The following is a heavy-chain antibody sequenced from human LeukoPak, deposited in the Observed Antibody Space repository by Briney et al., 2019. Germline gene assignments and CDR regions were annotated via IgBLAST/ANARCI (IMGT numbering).Heavy chain of an antibody. CDR1: GGSISRYY. Sequence: SETLSLTCSVSGGSISRYYWSWIRQPPGKGLEWIGYIYYSGSTKYNPSLESRVTISVDTSKSQFSLKLSSVTTADTAVYYCARGGGSPEFWGQGTQVTVSS. V-gene: IGHV4-59*01. J-gene: IGHJ4*02. D-gene: IGHD1-26*01. CDR3: ARGGGSPEF. CDR2: IYYSGST.